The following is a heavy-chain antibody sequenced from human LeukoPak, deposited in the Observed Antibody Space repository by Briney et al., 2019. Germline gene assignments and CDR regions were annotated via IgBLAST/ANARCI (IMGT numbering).Heavy chain of an antibody. CDR3: AKVSKDYYGSGSLPYYFDY. V-gene: IGHV3-23*01. CDR1: GFTFSSYG. D-gene: IGHD3-10*01. CDR2: ISGSGGST. J-gene: IGHJ4*02. Sequence: PGRSLRLSCAASGFTFSSYGMHWVRQAPGKGLEWVSAISGSGGSTYYADSVKGRFTISRDNSKNTLYLQMNSLRAEDTAVYYCAKVSKDYYGSGSLPYYFDYWGQGTLVTVSS.